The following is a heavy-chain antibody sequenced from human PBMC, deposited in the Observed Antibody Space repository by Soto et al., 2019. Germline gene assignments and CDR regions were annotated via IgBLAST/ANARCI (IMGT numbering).Heavy chain of an antibody. J-gene: IGHJ6*02. V-gene: IGHV3-23*01. CDR3: AKDKGRSLAGGMDV. D-gene: IGHD6-19*01. Sequence: EVQLLESGGGLVQPGGSLRLSCAASGFTFSSFGMNWVRQAPGKGLEWVSLISDSGGTTFHADSVKGRFSISRDNSKNTLYLQMNSLRAEDTAVYYCAKDKGRSLAGGMDVWGQGTTVTVSS. CDR2: ISDSGGTT. CDR1: GFTFSSFG.